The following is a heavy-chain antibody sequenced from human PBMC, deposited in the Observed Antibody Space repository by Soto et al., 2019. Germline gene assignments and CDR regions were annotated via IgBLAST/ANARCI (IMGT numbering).Heavy chain of an antibody. V-gene: IGHV3-64*04. CDR2: ISGSGGST. CDR1: GFTFSSYA. CDR3: AKDPEAAGYFDY. Sequence: GGSLRLSCSASGFTFSSYAMHWVRQAPGKGLEYVSAISGSGGSTYYADSVKGRFTISRDNSKNTLYLQMNSLRAEDTAVYYCAKDPEAAGYFDYWGQGTLVTVSS. J-gene: IGHJ4*02. D-gene: IGHD6-25*01.